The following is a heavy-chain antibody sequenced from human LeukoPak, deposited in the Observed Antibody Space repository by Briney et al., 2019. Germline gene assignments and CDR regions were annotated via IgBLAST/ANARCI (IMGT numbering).Heavy chain of an antibody. CDR3: ATEFKLPVVGTVAFDI. CDR1: GFAFSNYA. CDR2: ISGSGGST. V-gene: IGHV3-23*01. J-gene: IGHJ3*02. Sequence: GGSLRLSCAASGFAFSNYAVSWVRQAPGKGLEWVSAISGSGGSTYYADSVKGRFTISRDNSKNTPSLQMNSLRAEDTAVYYCATEFKLPVVGTVAFDIWGQGTMVTVSS. D-gene: IGHD6-19*01.